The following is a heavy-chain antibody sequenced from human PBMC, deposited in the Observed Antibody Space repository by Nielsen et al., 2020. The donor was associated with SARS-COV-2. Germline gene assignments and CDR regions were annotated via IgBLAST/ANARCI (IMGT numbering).Heavy chain of an antibody. J-gene: IGHJ6*02. CDR3: ARDRGFGKVGYYGMDV. D-gene: IGHD1-26*01. V-gene: IGHV3-48*04. Sequence: GESLKISCAASGFTFSSYSMNWVRQAPGKGLEWVSYISSSGSTIYYADSVKGRFTISRDNAKNSLYLQMNSLRAEDTAVYYCARDRGFGKVGYYGMDVWGQGTTVTVSS. CDR2: ISSSGSTI. CDR1: GFTFSSYS.